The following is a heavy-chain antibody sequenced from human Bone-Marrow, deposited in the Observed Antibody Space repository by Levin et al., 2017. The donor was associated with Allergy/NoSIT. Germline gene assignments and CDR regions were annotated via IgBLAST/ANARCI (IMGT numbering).Heavy chain of an antibody. J-gene: IGHJ6*02. Sequence: LSLTCAASGFTFSSYWMSWVRQAPGKGLEWVANIKQDGSEKYYVDSVKGRFTISRDNAKNSLYLQMNSLRAEDTAVYYCARGEGGSIVVVPAAMCYYGMDVWGQGTTVTVSS. CDR2: IKQDGSEK. V-gene: IGHV3-7*02. D-gene: IGHD2-2*01. CDR3: ARGEGGSIVVVPAAMCYYGMDV. CDR1: GFTFSSYW.